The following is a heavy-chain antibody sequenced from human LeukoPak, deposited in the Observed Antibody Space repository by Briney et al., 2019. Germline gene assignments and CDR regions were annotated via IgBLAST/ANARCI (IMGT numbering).Heavy chain of an antibody. V-gene: IGHV3-30-3*01. CDR1: GFTFSSYA. J-gene: IGHJ6*02. CDR3: ARSEQTGIFGVVIWYYGMDV. Sequence: GSLRLSCAASGFTFSSYAMHWVRQAPGKGLEWVAVISYDGSNKYYADSVKGRFTISRDNSKNTLYLQMNSLRAEDTAVYYCARSEQTGIFGVVIWYYGMDVWGQGTTVTVSS. CDR2: ISYDGSNK. D-gene: IGHD3-3*01.